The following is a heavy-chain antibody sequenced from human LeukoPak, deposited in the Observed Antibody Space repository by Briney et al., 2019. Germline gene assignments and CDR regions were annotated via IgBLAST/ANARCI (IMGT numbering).Heavy chain of an antibody. Sequence: GGSLRLSCAASGFTFDDYAMHWVRQAPGKGLEWVSGISWNSGSIGYADSVKGRFTISRDNSKNTLYLQMNSLRAEDTAVYYCARDPQYYYDSSGYFSYWGQGTLVTVSS. D-gene: IGHD3-22*01. CDR3: ARDPQYYYDSSGYFSY. CDR1: GFTFDDYA. CDR2: ISWNSGSI. J-gene: IGHJ4*02. V-gene: IGHV3-9*01.